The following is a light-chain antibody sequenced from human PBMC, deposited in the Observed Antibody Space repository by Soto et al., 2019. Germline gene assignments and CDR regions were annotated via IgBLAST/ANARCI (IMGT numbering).Light chain of an antibody. CDR3: QQYNDWPLT. CDR2: GAS. Sequence: EIVLTQSPGTLSLSPGERATLSGRASQSVSNNLAWYQQKAGQAPRLLIYGASTRATGIPARFSGSGSGTEFTLTISSLQSEDFALYYCQQYNDWPLTFGQGTKVDIK. CDR1: QSVSNN. V-gene: IGKV3-15*01. J-gene: IGKJ1*01.